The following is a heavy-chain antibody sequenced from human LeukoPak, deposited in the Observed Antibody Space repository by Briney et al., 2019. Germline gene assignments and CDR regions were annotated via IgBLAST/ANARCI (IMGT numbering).Heavy chain of an antibody. V-gene: IGHV3-23*01. CDR3: ARGGGLWFGDAPDY. Sequence: GGSLRLSCAASGFTFSSSAMSWLRQAPGKGLEWVSSISGSGSGGSTYYADSVKGRFTISRDNTKNSLYLQMNSLRAEDTAVYYCARGGGLWFGDAPDYWGQGTLVTVSS. J-gene: IGHJ4*02. CDR1: GFTFSSSA. D-gene: IGHD3-10*01. CDR2: ISGSGSGGST.